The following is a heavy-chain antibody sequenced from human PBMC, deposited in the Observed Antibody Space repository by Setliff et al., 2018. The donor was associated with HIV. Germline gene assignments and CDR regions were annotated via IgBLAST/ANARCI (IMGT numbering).Heavy chain of an antibody. CDR3: ARASRGGYYDSSAYAY. CDR1: GFIFSDHY. D-gene: IGHD3-22*01. V-gene: IGHV3-48*01. CDR2: ISGSSSTI. J-gene: IGHJ4*02. Sequence: PGGSLRLSCAASGFIFSDHYIDWVRQAPGKGLEWVSYISGSSSTIYYADSVKGRFTISRDNAKNSLYLQMNSLRAEDTAVYYCARASRGGYYDSSAYAYWGQGTLVTVSS.